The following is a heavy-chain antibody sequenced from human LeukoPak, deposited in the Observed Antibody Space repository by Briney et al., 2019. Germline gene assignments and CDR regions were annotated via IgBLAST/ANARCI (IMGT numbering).Heavy chain of an antibody. V-gene: IGHV3-30-3*01. CDR1: GFTFSSYA. J-gene: IGHJ4*02. CDR2: ISYDGSNK. CDR3: AREMATSPFDY. Sequence: PGGSLRLSCAASGFTFSSYAMSWVRQAPGKGLEWVAVISYDGSNKYYADSVKGRFTISRDNAKNSLYLQMNSLRAEDTAVYYCAREMATSPFDYWGQGTLVTVSS. D-gene: IGHD5-24*01.